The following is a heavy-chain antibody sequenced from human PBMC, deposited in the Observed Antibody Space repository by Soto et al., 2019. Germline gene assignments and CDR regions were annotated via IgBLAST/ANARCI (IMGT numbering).Heavy chain of an antibody. J-gene: IGHJ4*02. V-gene: IGHV4-59*01. CDR3: ARVRGYSYGYGSFDY. Sequence: QVQLQESGPGLVKPSETLSLTCTVSGGSISRYYWSWIRQPPGKGLEWIGYIYYSGSTNYNPSLTSRANIAVDTSRNQVSLKLSSGTAADTAGYYCARVRGYSYGYGSFDYWGQGTLVTVSS. D-gene: IGHD5-18*01. CDR2: IYYSGST. CDR1: GGSISRYY.